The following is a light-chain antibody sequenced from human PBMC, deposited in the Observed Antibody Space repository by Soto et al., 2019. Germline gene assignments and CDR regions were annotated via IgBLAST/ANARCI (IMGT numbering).Light chain of an antibody. CDR2: AAS. CDR3: QQSYSTRFT. CDR1: QSISSY. J-gene: IGKJ3*01. Sequence: DIQMTQSPSSLSASVGDRVTITCRASQSISSYLNWYQQKPGQAPKLLIYAASCLQSGVPSRFSGSGSGTDFTLTISSLQPEDFATYYCQQSYSTRFTFGPGTKVDIK. V-gene: IGKV1-39*01.